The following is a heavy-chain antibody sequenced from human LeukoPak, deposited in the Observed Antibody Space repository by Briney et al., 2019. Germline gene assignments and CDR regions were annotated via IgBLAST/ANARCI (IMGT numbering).Heavy chain of an antibody. Sequence: PGGSLRLPCAASGFTFSSYWMSWVRQAPGKGLEWVANIKQDGSEKYYVDSVKGRFTISRDNAKNSLYLQMNSLRAEDTAVYYCARGRLPLAAATGQGYWGQGTLVTVSS. J-gene: IGHJ4*02. CDR3: ARGRLPLAAATGQGY. D-gene: IGHD6-13*01. V-gene: IGHV3-7*01. CDR2: IKQDGSEK. CDR1: GFTFSSYW.